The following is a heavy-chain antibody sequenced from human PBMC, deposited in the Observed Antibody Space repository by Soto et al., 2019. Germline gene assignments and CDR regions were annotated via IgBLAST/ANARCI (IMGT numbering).Heavy chain of an antibody. CDR2: INPNSGGT. V-gene: IGHV1-2*04. CDR1: GYTFTDYY. J-gene: IGHJ4*02. CDR3: ARDWGHYYGSGSFPSPHPSDI. D-gene: IGHD3-10*01. Sequence: QVQLVQSGAEVKKPGASVKVSCKASGYTFTDYYLHWVRQAPGQWLEWMGWINPNSGGTHYAQTFQGWVTMTRDTSITTVYMELNRLTSDDTAMYFCARDWGHYYGSGSFPSPHPSDIWGQGTLVTVSS.